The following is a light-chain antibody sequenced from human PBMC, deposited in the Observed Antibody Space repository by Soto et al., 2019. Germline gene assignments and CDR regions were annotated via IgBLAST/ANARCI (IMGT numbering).Light chain of an antibody. Sequence: EIVLTQSPGTLSLSPGERATLSCRASEPFSNRYLAWYQQKPGQAPRLLIYGASRRVTGIPDRFSVSGSGTDFTLTISRLEPEDFAVYFCQQFGSSFITFGQGTRLEIK. CDR1: EPFSNRY. J-gene: IGKJ5*01. CDR3: QQFGSSFIT. V-gene: IGKV3-20*01. CDR2: GAS.